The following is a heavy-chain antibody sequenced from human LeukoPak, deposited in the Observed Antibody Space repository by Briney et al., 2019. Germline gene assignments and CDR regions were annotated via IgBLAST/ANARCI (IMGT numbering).Heavy chain of an antibody. Sequence: SDTLSLTCAVSGGSISSSNWWSWVRQPPGKGLEWIGEIYHSGSTNYNPSLKSRVTISVDKSKNQFSLKLSSVTAADTAVYYCARNQVVTYSGYDIYKYYFDYWGQGTLVTVSS. CDR2: IYHSGST. CDR1: GGSISSSNW. J-gene: IGHJ4*02. V-gene: IGHV4-4*02. CDR3: ARNQVVTYSGYDIYKYYFDY. D-gene: IGHD5-12*01.